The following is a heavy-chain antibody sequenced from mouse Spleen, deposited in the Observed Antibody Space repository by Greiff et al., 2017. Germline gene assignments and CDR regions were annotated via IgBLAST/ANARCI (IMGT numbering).Heavy chain of an antibody. CDR3: ASLMRYFDV. CDR1: GFNIKDYY. J-gene: IGHJ1*01. CDR2: IDPEDGET. Sequence: EVQRVESGAELVKPGASVKLSCTASGFNIKDYYMHWVKQRTEQGLEWIGRIDPEDGETKYAPKFQGKATITADTSSNTAYLQLSSLTSEDTAVYYCASLMRYFDVWGAGTTVTVSS. V-gene: IGHV14-2*01.